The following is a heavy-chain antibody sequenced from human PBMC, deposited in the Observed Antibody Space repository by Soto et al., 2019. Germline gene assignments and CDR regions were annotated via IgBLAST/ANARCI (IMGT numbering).Heavy chain of an antibody. J-gene: IGHJ4*02. CDR2: ISSSSGYT. CDR3: AGGGTTVTDF. CDR1: GFTFNDYY. Sequence: QVQLVESGGGLVKPGGSLRLSCVASGFTFNDYYMSWIRQAPGKGLEWVSYISSSSGYTNYADSVKGRFTISRDNARNALYLQMNSLRAGDTAVYYCAGGGTTVTDFWGQGTLVTVSS. V-gene: IGHV3-11*06. D-gene: IGHD4-17*01.